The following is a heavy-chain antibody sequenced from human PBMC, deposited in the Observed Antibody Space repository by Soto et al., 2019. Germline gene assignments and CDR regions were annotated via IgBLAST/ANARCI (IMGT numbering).Heavy chain of an antibody. CDR3: ARGRSRLAQYYYYYGMDV. Sequence: EASVKVSCKASGGTFRSYAMSWVRQAPGQGLEWMGGIIPIFGTANYAQKFQGRVTITADESTSTAYMELSSLRSEDTAVYYCARGRSRLAQYYYYYGMDVWGQGTTVTVSS. D-gene: IGHD6-6*01. J-gene: IGHJ6*02. CDR2: IIPIFGTA. CDR1: GGTFRSYA. V-gene: IGHV1-69*13.